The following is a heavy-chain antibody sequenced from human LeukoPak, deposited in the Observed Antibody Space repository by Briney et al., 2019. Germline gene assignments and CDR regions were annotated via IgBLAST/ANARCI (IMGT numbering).Heavy chain of an antibody. Sequence: SVKVSCKASGGTFSSYAISWVRQAPGQGLEWMGGIIPVFGTANYAQKFQGRVTITADESTSTAYMELSSLRSEDTAVYYCARDSGSYSVQYFQHWGQGTLVTVSS. D-gene: IGHD1-26*01. J-gene: IGHJ1*01. CDR2: IIPVFGTA. CDR1: GGTFSSYA. CDR3: ARDSGSYSVQYFQH. V-gene: IGHV1-69*13.